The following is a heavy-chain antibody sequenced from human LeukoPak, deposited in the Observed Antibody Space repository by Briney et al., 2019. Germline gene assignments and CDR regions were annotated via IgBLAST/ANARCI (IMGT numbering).Heavy chain of an antibody. CDR3: ARQAIYNYYYYMDV. J-gene: IGHJ6*03. CDR1: GFTFSVYS. CDR2: ISSSSSTI. V-gene: IGHV3-48*04. Sequence: PGGSLRLSCAASGFTFSVYSMNWVRQAPGKGLEWVSYISSSSSTIYYADSVKGRFTISRDNAKNSLYLQMNSLRAKDTAVYYCARQAIYNYYYYMDVWGKGTTVTVSS.